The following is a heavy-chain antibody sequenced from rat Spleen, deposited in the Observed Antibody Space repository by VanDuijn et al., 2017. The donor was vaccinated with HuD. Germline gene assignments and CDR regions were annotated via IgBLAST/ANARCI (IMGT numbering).Heavy chain of an antibody. CDR3: AKRGWYYFDY. CDR2: ITSGGSNT. Sequence: EVQLVESGGGLVQPGRSLKLSCAASGFTFSSFVMAWVRQAPKKGLEWVASITSGGSNTYYPDSVKGRFTISRDNAKSTLYLQMDSLGSEDTATYYCAKRGWYYFDYWGQGVMVTVSS. CDR1: GFTFSSFV. J-gene: IGHJ2*01. V-gene: IGHV5-25*01.